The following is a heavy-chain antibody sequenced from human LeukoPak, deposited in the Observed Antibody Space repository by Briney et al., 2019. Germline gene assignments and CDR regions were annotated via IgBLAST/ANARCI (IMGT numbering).Heavy chain of an antibody. D-gene: IGHD3-22*01. CDR3: TKDLNHDSSG. V-gene: IGHV3-7*01. CDR2: IKTDGSAK. J-gene: IGHJ4*02. Sequence: GGSLRLSCAASDFTVSSNSMSWDRQAPGKGLECVANIKTDGSAKYYPDSVKGRFTVSRDNAKNSLYLQMNNMRVEDTAIYYCTKDLNHDSSGWGQGTLVTVSS. CDR1: DFTVSSNS.